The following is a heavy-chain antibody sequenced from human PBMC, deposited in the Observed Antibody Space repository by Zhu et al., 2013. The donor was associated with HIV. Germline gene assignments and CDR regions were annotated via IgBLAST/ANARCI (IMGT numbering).Heavy chain of an antibody. CDR1: GYTFNSYS. D-gene: IGHD1-26*01. CDR3: ARVLNSGSLSAFDI. Sequence: QVQLVQSASEVKRPGASVKISCKTSGYTFNSYSIAWVRQAPGQGLEWMGWISTYNDDKKFAQRFQGRVAMTTDTSTRTVYMELRSLRSDDTAVYYCARVLNSGSLSAFDIWGQGTMVTVS. V-gene: IGHV1-18*01. CDR2: ISTYNDDK. J-gene: IGHJ3*02.